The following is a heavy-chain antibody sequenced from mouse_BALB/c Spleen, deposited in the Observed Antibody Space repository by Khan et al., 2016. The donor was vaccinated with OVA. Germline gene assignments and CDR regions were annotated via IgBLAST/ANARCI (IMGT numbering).Heavy chain of an antibody. J-gene: IGHJ3*01. D-gene: IGHD1-1*01. V-gene: IGHV5-6-5*01. CDR1: GFTFSNYA. CDR3: ARYYWFTY. Sequence: EVELVESGGDLVKPGGSLKLSCAASGFTFSNYAMSWVRQTPEKRLEWVASISSGGTTYFPDSVKGRFTISRDNGRNILYLQMSSLRSEDTAMYYCARYYWFTYWGQGTLVTVSA. CDR2: ISSGGTT.